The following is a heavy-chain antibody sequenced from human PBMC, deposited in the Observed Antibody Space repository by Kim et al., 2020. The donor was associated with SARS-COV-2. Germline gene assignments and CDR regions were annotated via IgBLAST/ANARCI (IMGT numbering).Heavy chain of an antibody. V-gene: IGHV3-23*01. J-gene: IGHJ5*02. CDR3: AKDVRRIIGSAGPNWFDP. Sequence: GGSLRLSCAASGFTFSSYAMSWVRQAPGKGLEWVSAISGSGGSTYYADSVKGRFNISRDNSKNTLYLEMNSLSAEDTAVYYCAKDVRRIIGSAGPNWFDPWEQGTLVTVSS. CDR1: GFTFSSYA. CDR2: ISGSGGST. D-gene: IGHD3-10*02.